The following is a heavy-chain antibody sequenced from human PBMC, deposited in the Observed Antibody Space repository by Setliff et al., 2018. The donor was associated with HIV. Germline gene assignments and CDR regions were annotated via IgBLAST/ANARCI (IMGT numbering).Heavy chain of an antibody. CDR1: GASVSSSYY. D-gene: IGHD6-13*01. V-gene: IGHV4-31*03. J-gene: IGHJ4*02. CDR3: ARGIAAAEGYFDY. Sequence: PSETLSLTCSVSGASVSSSYYWGWIRQHPGKGLEWIGYIYHSGITYYNPSLKSRVTISLDTSKNQFSLKLSSVTAADTAVYYCARGIAAAEGYFDYWGQGTLVTVSS. CDR2: IYHSGIT.